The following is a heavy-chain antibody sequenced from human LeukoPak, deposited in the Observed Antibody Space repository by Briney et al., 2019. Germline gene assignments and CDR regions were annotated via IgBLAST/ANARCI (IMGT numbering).Heavy chain of an antibody. Sequence: GGSLRLSCEASGFTFSDYYMSWIRQAPGKGLEWVSYISRSGTTIYYADSVKGRFTISRDNAKNSLYLQMNSLRAEDTAVYYCARGGSEYSSTWYGFEQDYYYYMDVWGKGTTVTVSS. J-gene: IGHJ6*03. CDR3: ARGGSEYSSTWYGFEQDYYYYMDV. CDR1: GFTFSDYY. D-gene: IGHD6-13*01. CDR2: ISRSGTTI. V-gene: IGHV3-11*04.